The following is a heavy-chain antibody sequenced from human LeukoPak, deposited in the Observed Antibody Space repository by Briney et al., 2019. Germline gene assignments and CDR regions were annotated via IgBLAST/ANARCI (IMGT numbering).Heavy chain of an antibody. CDR1: GYTFTSYA. CDR3: ARAFLYYYDSSGTATDAFDI. J-gene: IGHJ3*02. CDR2: INTNTGNP. D-gene: IGHD3-22*01. Sequence: ASVKVSCKASGYTFTSYAMNWVRQAPGQGLEWMGWINTNTGNPTYAQGFTGRFVFSLDTSVSTAYLQISSLKAEDTAVYYCARAFLYYYDSSGTATDAFDIWGQGTMVTVS. V-gene: IGHV7-4-1*02.